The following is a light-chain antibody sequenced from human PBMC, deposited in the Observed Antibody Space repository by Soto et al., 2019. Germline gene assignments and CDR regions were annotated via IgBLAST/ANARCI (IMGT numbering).Light chain of an antibody. CDR2: DVT. J-gene: IGLJ1*01. Sequence: QSALTQPRSVSGSPGQSVTICCTGTSDDVGGYYYVSWYQRHAGKAPKLIIYDVTKRPSGVPDRFSASKSGDTASLTISGLQAEDEADYFCCSYAGSYTYVFGTGTKLTVL. CDR3: CSYAGSYTYV. CDR1: SDDVGGYYY. V-gene: IGLV2-11*01.